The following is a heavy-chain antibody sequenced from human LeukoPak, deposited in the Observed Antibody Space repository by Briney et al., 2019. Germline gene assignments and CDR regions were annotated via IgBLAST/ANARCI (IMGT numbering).Heavy chain of an antibody. CDR3: ARGKVGRIWGMDV. CDR1: GYTFTGYY. D-gene: IGHD3-16*01. CDR2: INPNSGGT. J-gene: IGHJ6*02. Sequence: ASVKVSCKASGYTFTGYYMHWVRQAPGQGLEWMGWINPNSGGTNYAQKFQGRVTMTRDTSISTACMELSRLRSDDTAVYYCARGKVGRIWGMDVWGQGTTVTVSS. V-gene: IGHV1-2*02.